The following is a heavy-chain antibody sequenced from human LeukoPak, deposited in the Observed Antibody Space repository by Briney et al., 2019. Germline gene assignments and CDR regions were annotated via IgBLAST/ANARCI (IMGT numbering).Heavy chain of an antibody. D-gene: IGHD5-18*01. V-gene: IGHV1-2*06. Sequence: ASVKVSCKASGYTFTGYYMHWVRQAPGQGLEWMGRINPNSGGTNYAQKFQGRVTMTRDTSISTAYMELSRLRSDDTAVYYCATWSEDTATVDFDYWGQGTLVTVSS. CDR1: GYTFTGYY. CDR3: ATWSEDTATVDFDY. J-gene: IGHJ4*02. CDR2: INPNSGGT.